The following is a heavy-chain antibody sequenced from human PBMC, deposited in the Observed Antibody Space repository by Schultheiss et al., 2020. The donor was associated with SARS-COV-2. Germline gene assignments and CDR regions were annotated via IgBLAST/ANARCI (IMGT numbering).Heavy chain of an antibody. Sequence: SETLSLTCTVSGGSISSGDYYWSWVRQPPGKGLEWIGYIYYSGTTYYNPSLKSRVTISVDTSKNQFSLKLSSVTAADTAVYYCARGVRYSSSLWGARPTHPHYGMDVWGQGTTVTVSS. CDR2: IYYSGTT. D-gene: IGHD6-6*01. J-gene: IGHJ6*02. V-gene: IGHV4-30-4*01. CDR3: ARGVRYSSSLWGARPTHPHYGMDV. CDR1: GGSISSGDYY.